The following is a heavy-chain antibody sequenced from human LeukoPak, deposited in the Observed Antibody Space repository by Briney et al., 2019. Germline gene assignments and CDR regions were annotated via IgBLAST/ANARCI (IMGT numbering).Heavy chain of an antibody. CDR1: GFTFRSYS. Sequence: GGSLRLSCAASGFTFRSYSMSWVRQAPGTGLEWVANINQDGSEKYYVDSVKDRFTISRDNAKKSLYLQMNSLRADDTAVYYCARDGGPFDSWGQGTLVTVSS. D-gene: IGHD3-16*01. CDR2: INQDGSEK. V-gene: IGHV3-7*01. J-gene: IGHJ4*02. CDR3: ARDGGPFDS.